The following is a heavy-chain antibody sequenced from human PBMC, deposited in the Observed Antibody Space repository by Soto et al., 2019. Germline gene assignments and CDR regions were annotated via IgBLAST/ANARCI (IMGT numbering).Heavy chain of an antibody. CDR2: LIPVFRTS. CDR3: AKDGSWDGGGGES. V-gene: IGHV1-69*18. D-gene: IGHD3-16*01. Sequence: QVQLVQSGAEVKKPGSSVKVSCSASGVTFSSYAFTWVRQAPGQGREWMGNLIPVFRTSTYAQRFQGRLPIGADESTNTVYMELSSLRSEYTAVYFCAKDGSWDGGGGESWGQGTLVIVSS. CDR1: GVTFSSYA. J-gene: IGHJ4*02.